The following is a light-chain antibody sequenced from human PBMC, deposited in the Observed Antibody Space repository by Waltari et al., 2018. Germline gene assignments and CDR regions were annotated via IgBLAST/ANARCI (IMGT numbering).Light chain of an antibody. V-gene: IGLV4-69*01. Sequence: QLVLTQSPSASASLGASVKLTCTLSSGHSSNVIAWHQQQPEKGPRYLMKVNSDGSHSKGDKIPGRFPVSSAGAGHYPTLSSLQSEDEADYYCQTGGHGTWVFGGGTKLTVL. CDR1: SGHSSNV. CDR2: VNSDGSH. CDR3: QTGGHGTWV. J-gene: IGLJ3*02.